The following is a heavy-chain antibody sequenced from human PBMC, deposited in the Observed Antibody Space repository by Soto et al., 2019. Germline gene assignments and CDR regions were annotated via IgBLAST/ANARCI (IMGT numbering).Heavy chain of an antibody. J-gene: IGHJ6*02. CDR3: ARQVLEEYYYGMDV. V-gene: IGHV1-2*04. Sequence: SVKVSCKASGYTFTGYYMHWVRQAPGQGLEWMGWINPNSGGTNYAQKFQGWVTMTRDTSISTAYMELSRLRSDDTAVYYCARQVLEEYYYGMDVWGQGTTVTVSS. CDR2: INPNSGGT. D-gene: IGHD1-1*01. CDR1: GYTFTGYY.